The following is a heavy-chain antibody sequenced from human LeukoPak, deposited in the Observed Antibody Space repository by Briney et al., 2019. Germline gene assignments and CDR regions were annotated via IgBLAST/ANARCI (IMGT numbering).Heavy chain of an antibody. Sequence: ASVKVSCKASGYTFTSYGISWVRQAPGQGLEWMGWISAYNGNTNYAQKLQGRVTMTTDTSTSTAYMELRSLRSDDTAVYYCARYVCSSTSCYYPPRVGFDYWGQGTLVTVAS. CDR2: ISAYNGNT. J-gene: IGHJ4*02. D-gene: IGHD2-2*01. CDR1: GYTFTSYG. V-gene: IGHV1-18*01. CDR3: ARYVCSSTSCYYPPRVGFDY.